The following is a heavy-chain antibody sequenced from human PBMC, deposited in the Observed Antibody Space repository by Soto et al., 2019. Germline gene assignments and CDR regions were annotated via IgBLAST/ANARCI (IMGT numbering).Heavy chain of an antibody. V-gene: IGHV3-7*03. J-gene: IGHJ6*02. CDR2: IKQDGSEK. D-gene: IGHD3-22*01. CDR3: ASEDFYDRRGYTGGGYYYGMDV. Sequence: GGSLRLSCAASGFIFSSYWMNWVRQAPGKGLEWVADIKQDGSEKYYVDSVKGRFTISRDNAKNSLYLQMNSLRAEDTAVYHCASEDFYDRRGYTGGGYYYGMDVWGQGTTVTVSS. CDR1: GFIFSSYW.